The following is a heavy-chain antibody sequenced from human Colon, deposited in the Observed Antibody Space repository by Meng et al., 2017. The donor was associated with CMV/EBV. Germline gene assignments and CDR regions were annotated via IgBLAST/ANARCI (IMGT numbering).Heavy chain of an antibody. J-gene: IGHJ4*02. D-gene: IGHD4-23*01. V-gene: IGHV4-30-4*08. Sequence: INSGDYYWSWVRQPPGKDLESIGYVYHGGSTFYHPALQRRVTISVDTSNNQFSLKLDSVTAADTAVYYCARRRTYGGSTGWAYYFDFWGQGTLVTVSS. CDR2: VYHGGST. CDR3: ARRRTYGGSTGWAYYFDF. CDR1: INSGDYY.